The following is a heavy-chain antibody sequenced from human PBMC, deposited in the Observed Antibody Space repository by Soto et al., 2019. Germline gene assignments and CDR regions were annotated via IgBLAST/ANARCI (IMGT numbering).Heavy chain of an antibody. CDR1: GGSISSSSYY. Sequence: QLQLQESGPGLVKPSETLSLTCTVSGGSISSSSYYWGWIRQPPGKGLEWIGSIYYSGSPYYNPSLKSRVTISLDTSKNQFSLKLSSVTAADTAVYYCARQPRIVTGYSGHFDYCGQGTLVTVSS. D-gene: IGHD3-9*01. CDR3: ARQPRIVTGYSGHFDY. J-gene: IGHJ4*02. V-gene: IGHV4-39*01. CDR2: IYYSGSP.